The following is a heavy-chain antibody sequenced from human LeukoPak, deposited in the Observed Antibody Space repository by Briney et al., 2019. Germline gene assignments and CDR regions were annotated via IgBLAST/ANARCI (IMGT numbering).Heavy chain of an antibody. CDR1: DDSISSSNYY. CDR2: IYYRGDT. D-gene: IGHD5-12*01. CDR3: ARRRWATASGWFDP. Sequence: SGTLSLTCSVSDDSISSSNYYWGWIRQPPGKGLEWIGTIYYRGDTYYNPSLKSRVTISVDTSKNQFSLNLNSVTAADTAVYYCARRRWATASGWFDPWGQGTLVTVSS. V-gene: IGHV4-39*01. J-gene: IGHJ5*02.